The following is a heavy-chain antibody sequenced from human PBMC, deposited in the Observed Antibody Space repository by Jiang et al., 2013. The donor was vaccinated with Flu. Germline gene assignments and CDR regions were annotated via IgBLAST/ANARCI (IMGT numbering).Heavy chain of an antibody. V-gene: IGHV4-4*02. CDR2: IYHGGST. D-gene: IGHD3-3*01. CDR1: GGSISSNFW. CDR3: ARIGMVFGVATGEDN. J-gene: IGHJ4*02. Sequence: GSGLVKPSGTLSLTCAVSGGSISSNFWWNWVRQPPGKGLEWIGEIYHGGSTNYNPSLKSRVTISIDKSKNQLSLRLSSVTVADTAVYYCARIGMVFGVATGEDNWGQGTLVTVSS.